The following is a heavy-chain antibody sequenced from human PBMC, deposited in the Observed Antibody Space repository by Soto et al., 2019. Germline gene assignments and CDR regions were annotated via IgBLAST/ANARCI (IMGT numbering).Heavy chain of an antibody. CDR3: ARARSPYYYDSSGYLYYFDY. J-gene: IGHJ4*02. D-gene: IGHD3-22*01. CDR1: GGSISSGDYY. V-gene: IGHV4-30-4*01. CDR2: IYYSGST. Sequence: NPSETLSLTCTVSGGSISSGDYYWSWIRQPPGKGLEWIGYIYYSGSTYYNPSLKSRVTISVDTSKNQFSLKLSSVTAADTAVYYCARARSPYYYDSSGYLYYFDYWGQGTLVTVSS.